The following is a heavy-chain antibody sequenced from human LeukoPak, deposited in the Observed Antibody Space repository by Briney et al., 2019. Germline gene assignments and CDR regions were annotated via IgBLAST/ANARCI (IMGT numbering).Heavy chain of an antibody. CDR3: ARGGWGVGATTYYYYYMDV. Sequence: PSETLSLTCTVSGDSISSGGYSWSWIRQPPGKGLEWIGNFSHSGSTYYNPSLKSRLTISVDTSKNQFALKLSSVTAADTAVYYCARGGWGVGATTYYYYYMDVWGKGTTVTVSS. V-gene: IGHV4-30-4*07. CDR2: FSHSGST. J-gene: IGHJ6*03. CDR1: GDSISSGGYS. D-gene: IGHD1-26*01.